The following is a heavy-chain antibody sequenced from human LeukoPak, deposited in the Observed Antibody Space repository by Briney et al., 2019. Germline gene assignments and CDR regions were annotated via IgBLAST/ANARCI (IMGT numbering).Heavy chain of an antibody. CDR2: MNIDGSEK. V-gene: IGHV3-7*01. J-gene: IGHJ4*02. D-gene: IGHD1-26*01. CDR3: ARDPVEWELLLDY. Sequence: GGSLRLSCAASGFTFSSYWMGWVRQAPGKRLEWVANMNIDGSEKYYADSAKGRFTISRDNARNSVYLQMNSLRVEDTAVCYCARDPVEWELLLDYWGQGTLVTVSS. CDR1: GFTFSSYW.